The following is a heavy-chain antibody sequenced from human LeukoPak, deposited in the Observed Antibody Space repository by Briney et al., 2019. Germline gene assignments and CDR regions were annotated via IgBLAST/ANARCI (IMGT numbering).Heavy chain of an antibody. Sequence: ASVKVSCKASGYTFTSYAMHWVRQAPGQRLEWMGWINAGNGNTKYSQEFQGRVTITRDTSASTAYMELSSLRSDDTAVYYCARDLETMIAIDDAFDIWGQGTMVTVSS. CDR3: ARDLETMIAIDDAFDI. CDR1: GYTFTSYA. CDR2: INAGNGNT. J-gene: IGHJ3*02. D-gene: IGHD3-22*01. V-gene: IGHV1-3*01.